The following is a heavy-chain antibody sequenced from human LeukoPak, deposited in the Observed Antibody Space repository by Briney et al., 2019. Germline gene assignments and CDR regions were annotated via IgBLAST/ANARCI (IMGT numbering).Heavy chain of an antibody. Sequence: ASVKVSCKASGGTFSSYAISWVRQAPGQGLEWMGWMNPNSGNTGYAQKFQGRVTITRNTSISTAYMELSSLRSEDTAVYYCARGAFYGDAFDIWGQGTMVTVSS. D-gene: IGHD4-17*01. J-gene: IGHJ3*02. CDR2: MNPNSGNT. CDR1: GGTFSSYA. V-gene: IGHV1-8*03. CDR3: ARGAFYGDAFDI.